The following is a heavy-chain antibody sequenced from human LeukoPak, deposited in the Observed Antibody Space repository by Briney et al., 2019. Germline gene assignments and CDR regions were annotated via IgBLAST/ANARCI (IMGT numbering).Heavy chain of an antibody. J-gene: IGHJ6*03. V-gene: IGHV4-59*12. CDR1: GGSISGYY. CDR3: ARGGRLRGRGVSREYYYYNMDV. Sequence: SETLSLTCTVTGGSISGYYWSWIRQPPGKGLEWIGYIYYSGSTNYNPSLKSRVTTSVDTSKNQVSLKLSSVTAADTAVYYCARGGRLRGRGVSREYYYYNMDVWEKGTTVTVPS. D-gene: IGHD3-16*01. CDR2: IYYSGST.